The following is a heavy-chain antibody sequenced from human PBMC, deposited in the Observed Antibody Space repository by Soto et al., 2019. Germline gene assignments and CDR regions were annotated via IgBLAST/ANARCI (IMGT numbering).Heavy chain of an antibody. CDR3: ARDYYDFWSGYYSRQNYYGMDV. V-gene: IGHV3-33*01. CDR2: IWYDGSNK. CDR1: GFTFSSYG. D-gene: IGHD3-3*01. Sequence: QVQLVESGGGVVQPGRSLRLSCAASGFTFSSYGMHWVRQAPGKGLEWVAVIWYDGSNKYYADSVKGRFTISRDNSKNTLYLQMNSLRAEDTAVYYCARDYYDFWSGYYSRQNYYGMDVWGQGTTVTVSS. J-gene: IGHJ6*02.